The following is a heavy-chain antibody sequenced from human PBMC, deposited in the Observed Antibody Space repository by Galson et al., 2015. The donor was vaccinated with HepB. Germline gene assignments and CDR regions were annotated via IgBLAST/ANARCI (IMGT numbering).Heavy chain of an antibody. CDR3: ARGALVVVVNATQNNWFDP. J-gene: IGHJ5*02. V-gene: IGHV1-18*01. CDR2: IGPYNRDT. CDR1: GYTFSSYS. Sequence: SVKVSCKASGYTFSSYSITWVRQAPGQGLEWVGWIGPYNRDTNYARKVQGRVTMTTDTSTNTAYMELRSLRSDDTAVYYCARGALVVVVNATQNNWFDPWGQGTPVTVSS. D-gene: IGHD2-15*01.